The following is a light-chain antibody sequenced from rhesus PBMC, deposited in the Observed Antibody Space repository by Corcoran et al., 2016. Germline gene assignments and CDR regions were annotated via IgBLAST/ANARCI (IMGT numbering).Light chain of an antibody. J-gene: IGKJ2*01. CDR2: DAP. Sequence: ETVVTQSPATLSLSPGERATLSCRASQSVGSNLAWYPQKPGQAPKLLIYDAPIRATGIPERVSGSGSGTEFTLPISSLEPEDVGVYYCQKYNNWNSFGQGAKVEIK. CDR3: QKYNNWNS. CDR1: QSVGSN. V-gene: IGKV3-42*02.